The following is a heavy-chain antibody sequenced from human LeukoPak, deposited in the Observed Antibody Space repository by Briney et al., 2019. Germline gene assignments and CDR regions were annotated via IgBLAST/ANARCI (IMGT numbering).Heavy chain of an antibody. D-gene: IGHD3-9*01. J-gene: IGHJ4*02. CDR3: ARGIPLAYYDILTGYPTTIFDY. Sequence: SETLSLTCTVSGGSISSYYWSWIRQPPGKGLEWIGYIYYSGSTNYNPSLKSRVTISVDTSKNQFSLKLSSVTAADTAAYYCARGIPLAYYDILTGYPTTIFDYWGQGTLVTVSS. CDR1: GGSISSYY. V-gene: IGHV4-59*01. CDR2: IYYSGST.